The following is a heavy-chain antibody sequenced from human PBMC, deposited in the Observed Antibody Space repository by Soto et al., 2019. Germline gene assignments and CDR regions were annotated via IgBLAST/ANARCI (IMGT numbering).Heavy chain of an antibody. CDR3: ARGEWELLYLDY. V-gene: IGHV4-34*01. J-gene: IGHJ4*02. CDR1: GGSFSGYY. Sequence: SEILSLTCAVYGGSFSGYYWSWIRQPPGKGLEWIGEINHSGSTNYNPSLKSRVTISVDTSKNQFSLKLSSVTAADTAVYYCARGEWELLYLDYWGQGTLVTVSS. D-gene: IGHD1-26*01. CDR2: INHSGST.